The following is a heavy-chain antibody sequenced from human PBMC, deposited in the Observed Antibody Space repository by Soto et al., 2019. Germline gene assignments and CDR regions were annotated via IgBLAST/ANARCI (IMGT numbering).Heavy chain of an antibody. CDR1: GGSISTGGYS. V-gene: IGHV4-30-2*01. J-gene: IGHJ6*02. CDR3: ARGHYRYAMDV. CDR2: IYHSGST. Sequence: QLQLQESGSGLVKASQTLSLTCDVSGGSISTGGYSWNWIRQPPGKGLEWVGYIYHSGSTYDNQSLKSRVTMSVNRSKNQFSLNLTSVTAADTAVYFCARGHYRYAMDVWGQGTTVTVSS.